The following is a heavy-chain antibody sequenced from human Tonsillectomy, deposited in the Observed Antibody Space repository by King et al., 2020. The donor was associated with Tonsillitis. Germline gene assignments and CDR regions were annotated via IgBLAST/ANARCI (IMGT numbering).Heavy chain of an antibody. CDR2: ISWNSGSI. J-gene: IGHJ4*02. CDR3: AKDIRVRGELDS. Sequence: VQLVESGGGLVQPGRSLRLSCAASGFTFDDYAMHWVRQAPGKGLEWVSGISWNSGSIGYADSVKGRFTISRDNAKNSLYLQMDRLRAQVTALSYCAKDIRVRGELDSWGQGTLVSVSS. D-gene: IGHD3-10*01. CDR1: GFTFDDYA. V-gene: IGHV3-9*01.